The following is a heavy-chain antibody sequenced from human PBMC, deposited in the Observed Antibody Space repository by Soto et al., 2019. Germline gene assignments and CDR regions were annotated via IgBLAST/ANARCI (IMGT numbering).Heavy chain of an antibody. CDR2: IIPILGIA. Sequence: QVQLVQSGAEVKKPGSSVKVSCKASGGTFSSYTISWVRQAPGQGLEWMGRIIPILGIANYAQEFQGRVTITADKSTSTAYMEVSSLRSEDTAVYYCATLDTDCGGDCYAMEEYGAFDIWGQGTMVTVSS. V-gene: IGHV1-69*02. J-gene: IGHJ3*02. CDR1: GGTFSSYT. CDR3: ATLDTDCGGDCYAMEEYGAFDI. D-gene: IGHD2-21*02.